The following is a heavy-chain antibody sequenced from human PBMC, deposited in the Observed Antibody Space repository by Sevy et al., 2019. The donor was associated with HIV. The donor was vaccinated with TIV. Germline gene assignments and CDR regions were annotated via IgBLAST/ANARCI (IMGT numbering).Heavy chain of an antibody. Sequence: ASVKVSCKASGYTFTSYGISWVRQAPGQGLEWMGWISAYNGNTNYAQMLQGRVTMTTDTSTSTAYMELRSLRSDDTAVYYCARWMRLLWERAVYGMDVWGQGTTVTVSS. V-gene: IGHV1-18*01. J-gene: IGHJ6*02. CDR1: GYTFTSYG. CDR2: ISAYNGNT. D-gene: IGHD1-1*01. CDR3: ARWMRLLWERAVYGMDV.